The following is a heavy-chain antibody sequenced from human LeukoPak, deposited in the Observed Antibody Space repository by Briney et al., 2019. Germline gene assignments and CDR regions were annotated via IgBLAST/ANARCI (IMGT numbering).Heavy chain of an antibody. Sequence: TGGSLRLSCAASGFTFSSYAMHWVRQAPGKGLEWVAVISCDGSNKYYADSVKGRFTISRDNSKNTLYLQMNSLRAEDTAVYYCAREVSCFDYWGQGTLVTVSS. CDR1: GFTFSSYA. CDR2: ISCDGSNK. J-gene: IGHJ4*02. CDR3: AREVSCFDY. V-gene: IGHV3-30-3*01.